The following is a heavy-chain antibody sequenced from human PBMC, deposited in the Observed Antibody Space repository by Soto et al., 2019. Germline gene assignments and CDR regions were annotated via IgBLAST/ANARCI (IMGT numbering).Heavy chain of an antibody. CDR2: ISSSSAYA. CDR1: GFSFSTYS. Sequence: GGSLRLSCAASGFSFSTYSMNWVRQAPGKGLEWVSLISSSSAYAYYADSVQGRFTVSRDNARSSVYLQMNSLTADDTAVYYCAKYYHGASYYYGLHVWGHWTTLTVSS. V-gene: IGHV3-21*06. D-gene: IGHD3-10*01. J-gene: IGHJ6*02. CDR3: AKYYHGASYYYGLHV.